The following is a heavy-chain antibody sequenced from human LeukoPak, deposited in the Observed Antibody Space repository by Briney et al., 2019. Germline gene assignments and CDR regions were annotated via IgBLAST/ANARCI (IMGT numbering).Heavy chain of an antibody. CDR1: GFTFSSYG. CDR2: ISYDGGNK. D-gene: IGHD3-22*01. J-gene: IGHJ4*02. Sequence: HPGGSLRLSCAASGFTFSSYGMHGVRQAPGKGLEWVAVISYDGGNKYYADSVKGRFTISRDNSKNTLYLQMNSLRAEDTAVYYCARDLRIFYDSSGGSIWSTASGFDYWGQGTLVTVSS. V-gene: IGHV3-30*03. CDR3: ARDLRIFYDSSGGSIWSTASGFDY.